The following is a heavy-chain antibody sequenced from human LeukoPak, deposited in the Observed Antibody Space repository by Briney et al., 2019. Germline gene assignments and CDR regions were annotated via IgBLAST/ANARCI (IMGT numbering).Heavy chain of an antibody. V-gene: IGHV1-18*01. Sequence: GATVKVSCKASGYTFTSYGISWVRQAPGQALEWMGWISRYYGNTNYAQKLQGRVTMTTDTSTSTACMELRSLRSDDTAVYYCARDFHSSGYYHYFHYWGQGTLVTVSS. CDR3: ARDFHSSGYYHYFHY. D-gene: IGHD3-22*01. J-gene: IGHJ4*02. CDR2: ISRYYGNT. CDR1: GYTFTSYG.